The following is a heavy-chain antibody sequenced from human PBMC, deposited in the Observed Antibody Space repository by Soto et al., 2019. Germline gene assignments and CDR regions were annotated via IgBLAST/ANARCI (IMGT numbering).Heavy chain of an antibody. Sequence: QVQLEESGGGVVQPGRSLRLSCAASGFTFSSYGMHWVRQAPGKGLEWVAVLWYDGSNEYYGDSVKGRFTISRDNSKNTMYLQMNSLRAEDTAGYYCARARQQLVRAWLDSWGQGNLVTVSS. J-gene: IGHJ5*01. CDR1: GFTFSSYG. CDR3: ARARQQLVRAWLDS. CDR2: LWYDGSNE. D-gene: IGHD6-13*01. V-gene: IGHV3-33*01.